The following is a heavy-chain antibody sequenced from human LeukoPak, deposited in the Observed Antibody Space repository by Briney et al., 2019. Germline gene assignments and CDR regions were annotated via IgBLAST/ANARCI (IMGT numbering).Heavy chain of an antibody. V-gene: IGHV1-18*01. CDR2: ISAYNGNT. CDR3: VRDFTSLFLDAFDI. J-gene: IGHJ3*02. CDR1: GYTFTSYG. Sequence: GASVKVSCKASGYTFTSYGISWVRQAPGQGLEWMGWISAYNGNTNYAQKLQGRVTMTTDTYTSTAYMELRSLRSDGTAVYYCVRDFTSLFLDAFDIWGQGTMVSVSS. D-gene: IGHD3-10*02.